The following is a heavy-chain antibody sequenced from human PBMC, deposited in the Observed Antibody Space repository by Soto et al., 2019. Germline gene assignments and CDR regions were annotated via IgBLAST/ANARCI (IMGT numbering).Heavy chain of an antibody. CDR2: INHSGST. V-gene: IGHV4-34*01. CDR1: GGSFSGYX. J-gene: IGHJ5*02. D-gene: IGHD3-10*01. Sequence: SETLSLTCAVYGGSFSGYXXXXXXXXXGKGLEWIGEINHSGSTNYNPSLKSRVTISVDTSKNQFSLKLSSVTAADTAVYYCARRTTMVRGVIRAHNWFDPWGQGTLVTVSS. CDR3: ARRTTMVRGVIRAHNWFDP.